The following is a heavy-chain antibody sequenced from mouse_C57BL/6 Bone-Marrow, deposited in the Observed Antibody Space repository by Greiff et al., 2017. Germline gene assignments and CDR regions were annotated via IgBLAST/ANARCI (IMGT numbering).Heavy chain of an antibody. CDR2: ISSGGSYT. Sequence: DVMLVESGGDLVKPGGSLKLSCAASGFTFSSYGMSWVRQTPDKRLEWVATISSGGSYTYYPDSVKGRFTISRDNAKNTLYLQMSSLKSEDTAMYYCARHGGGFAYWGQGTLVTVSA. V-gene: IGHV5-6*02. CDR3: ARHGGGFAY. CDR1: GFTFSSYG. J-gene: IGHJ3*01.